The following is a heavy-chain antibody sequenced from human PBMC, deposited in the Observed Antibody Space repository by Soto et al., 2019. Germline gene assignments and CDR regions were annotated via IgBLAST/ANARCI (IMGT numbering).Heavy chain of an antibody. J-gene: IGHJ5*01. D-gene: IGHD3-16*01. V-gene: IGHV3-23*01. CDR3: AKAAMYYAPFGS. CDR1: GFIFSNYA. Sequence: EVQLLEAGGGLVQPGESLRLSCKGSGFIFSNYAMTWVRQAPGRGLERVAKIAGGGGSTFYADSVKGRFTISRDNSKNTLYLQMSSLGAEDTAVYYCAKAAMYYAPFGSWGQGALVSVSS. CDR2: IAGGGGST.